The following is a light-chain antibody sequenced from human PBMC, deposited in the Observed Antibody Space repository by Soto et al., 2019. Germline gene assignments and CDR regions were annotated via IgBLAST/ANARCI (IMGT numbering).Light chain of an antibody. CDR3: SSYTIGNTWV. J-gene: IGLJ3*02. V-gene: IGLV2-14*03. CDR2: DVS. CDR1: SSDVGGYNY. Sequence: QSALTQPASVSGSPGQSITLSCTGTSSDVGGYNYVSWYQQHPGRAPKLIISDVSNRPSGISNRFSGSKSGNTASLAISGLQAEDEADYYCSSYTIGNTWVFGGGTKLTVL.